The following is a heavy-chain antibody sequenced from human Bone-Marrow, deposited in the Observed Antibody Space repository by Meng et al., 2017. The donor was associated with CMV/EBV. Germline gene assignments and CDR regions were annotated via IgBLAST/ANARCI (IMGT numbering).Heavy chain of an antibody. CDR3: ASRRDGYKYYFDY. D-gene: IGHD5-24*01. Sequence: SETLSLTCTVSGGSISSSSYYWGWIRQPPGKGLEWIGSIYYSGSTYYNPSLKSRVTISVDTSKNQFSLKLSSVTAADTAVYYCASRRDGYKYYFDYWGQGTLVTVSS. V-gene: IGHV4-39*07. CDR2: IYYSGST. J-gene: IGHJ4*02. CDR1: GGSISSSSYY.